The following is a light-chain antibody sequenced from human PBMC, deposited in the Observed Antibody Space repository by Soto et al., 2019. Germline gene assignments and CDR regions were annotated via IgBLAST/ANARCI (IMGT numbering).Light chain of an antibody. CDR1: QSVRSRY. Sequence: DIVLTQSPGTLSLSPGERATLSCRASQSVRSRYLAWYQQKAGQAPRLLIYDASRRATGIPDRFSGSGSGTDFTLTISRLEPEDFKVYYCQQYGSSVTFGGGTKVEIK. J-gene: IGKJ4*01. V-gene: IGKV3-20*01. CDR3: QQYGSSVT. CDR2: DAS.